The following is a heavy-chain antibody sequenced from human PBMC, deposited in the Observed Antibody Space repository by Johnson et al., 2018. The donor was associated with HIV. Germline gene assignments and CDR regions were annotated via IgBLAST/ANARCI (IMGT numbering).Heavy chain of an antibody. J-gene: IGHJ3*02. CDR3: AKIRITMIVVVEGVDAFDI. CDR2: IVYDGSKK. D-gene: IGHD3-22*01. CDR1: GFTFSSNA. V-gene: IGHV3-30*02. Sequence: QVQLVESGGGVVQPGGSLRLSCAASGFTFSSNAMHWVRQAPGKGLEWVAFIVYDGSKKYYPDSVKGRFTISRDNSKNTLYLQMDSLRAEDTAVYYCAKIRITMIVVVEGVDAFDIWGQGTMVTVSS.